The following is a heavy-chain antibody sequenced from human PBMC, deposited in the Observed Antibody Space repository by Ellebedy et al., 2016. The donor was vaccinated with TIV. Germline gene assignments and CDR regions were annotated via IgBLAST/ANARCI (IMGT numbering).Heavy chain of an antibody. CDR2: ISYDGSNN. V-gene: IGHV3-30-3*01. D-gene: IGHD1-26*01. Sequence: GGSLRLXXAASGFTFSSFAMHWVRQAPGKGLQWVAVISYDGSNNYYADSVKGRFTISRDNSKNTLYLQMNSLRAEDTAVYYCARDEGGSYTFDYWGQGTLVSVSS. J-gene: IGHJ4*02. CDR1: GFTFSSFA. CDR3: ARDEGGSYTFDY.